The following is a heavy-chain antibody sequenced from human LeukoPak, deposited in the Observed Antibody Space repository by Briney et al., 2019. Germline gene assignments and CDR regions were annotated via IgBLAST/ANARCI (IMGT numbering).Heavy chain of an antibody. D-gene: IGHD2-15*01. CDR3: AYRRSGSFYSS. CDR1: GFSLRTSEVG. Sequence: SGPTLVNPTQTLTLTCTFSGFSLRTSEVGVGWIRQPPGKALEWLALIYWDNDKRYSPSLQSRLSVTRATSKNQVVLTMTNMDPVDTATYYCAYRRSGSFYSSWGQGTLVTVSS. V-gene: IGHV2-5*02. CDR2: IYWDNDK. J-gene: IGHJ5*02.